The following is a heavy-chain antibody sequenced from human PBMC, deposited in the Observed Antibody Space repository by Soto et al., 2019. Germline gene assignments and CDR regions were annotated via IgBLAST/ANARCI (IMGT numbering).Heavy chain of an antibody. Sequence: KFCCKAAGYTFTSYDVNWVRQGTGQGLEWMGWMNPNSDNTGFAQKLHGRVSMTTDTSTSTAYMGLRSLRSDDTAVYYCAREVVVTAIDYYYYYGMDVWGQGTTVTVSS. CDR3: AREVVVTAIDYYYYYGMDV. CDR2: MNPNSDNT. CDR1: GYTFTSYD. D-gene: IGHD2-21*02. V-gene: IGHV1-8*01. J-gene: IGHJ6*02.